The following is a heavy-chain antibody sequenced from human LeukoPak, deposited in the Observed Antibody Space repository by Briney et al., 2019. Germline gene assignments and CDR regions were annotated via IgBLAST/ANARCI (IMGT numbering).Heavy chain of an antibody. J-gene: IGHJ4*02. Sequence: GGSLRLSCAASGFTFSNYVMSWVRQAPGKGLEWVAYIRQDGTEQDYVDSVKGRFTISRDNAKTSLYLQMNSLRAEDTAVYYCARDLSGVTGYTYGRGIDYWGQGTLVTVSS. V-gene: IGHV3-7*01. CDR2: IRQDGTEQ. CDR1: GFTFSNYV. D-gene: IGHD5-18*01. CDR3: ARDLSGVTGYTYGRGIDY.